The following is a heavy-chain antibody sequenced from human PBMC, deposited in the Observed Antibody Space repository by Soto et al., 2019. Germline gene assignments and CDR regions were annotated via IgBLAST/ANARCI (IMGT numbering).Heavy chain of an antibody. Sequence: AETLSLTCAVSGGAISSYYWSWIRQPPGKGLEWIGYIYYSGSTNYNPSLKSRVTISVDTSKNQFSLKLSSVAAADTAVYYCARGGSGWYRRWGQGTLVTVSS. V-gene: IGHV4-59*01. D-gene: IGHD6-19*01. J-gene: IGHJ4*02. CDR2: IYYSGST. CDR1: GGAISSYY. CDR3: ARGGSGWYRR.